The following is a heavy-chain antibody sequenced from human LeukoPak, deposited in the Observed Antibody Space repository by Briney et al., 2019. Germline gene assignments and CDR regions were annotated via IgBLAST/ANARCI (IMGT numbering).Heavy chain of an antibody. CDR3: AKAPLRFLELFYYYGMDV. CDR2: ISYDGSNK. V-gene: IGHV3-30*18. CDR1: GFTFSSYG. D-gene: IGHD3-3*01. Sequence: GSLRLSCAASGFTFSSYGMHWVRQAPGKGLEWVAVISYDGSNKYYADSVKGRFTIARDNSKNTLYLQMNSLRVEDTAVYYCAKAPLRFLELFYYYGMDVWGQGTTVTVSS. J-gene: IGHJ6*02.